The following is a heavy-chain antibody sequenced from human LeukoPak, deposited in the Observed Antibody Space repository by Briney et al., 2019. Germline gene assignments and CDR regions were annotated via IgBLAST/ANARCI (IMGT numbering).Heavy chain of an antibody. Sequence: GGSLRLSCAASGVTFSSSRMTWVRQAPGKGLEWVANIRQDGGEKYYVDSVKGRFTISRDNGENSLYLQMNSLRPEDTAIYYCARCSFGSGNYRGKYYYYAMDVWGQGTTVTVSS. D-gene: IGHD3-10*01. V-gene: IGHV3-7*01. CDR2: IRQDGGEK. CDR3: ARCSFGSGNYRGKYYYYAMDV. J-gene: IGHJ6*02. CDR1: GVTFSSSR.